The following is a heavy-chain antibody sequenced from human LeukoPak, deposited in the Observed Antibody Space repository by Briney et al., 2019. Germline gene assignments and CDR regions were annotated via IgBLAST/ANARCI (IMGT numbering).Heavy chain of an antibody. CDR2: AYQGGST. J-gene: IGHJ1*01. D-gene: IGHD6-13*01. Sequence: SETLSLTCSVCGYPISSGYYWGWIGQRPGKGREGSGSAYQGGSTSYNSSLKRRVTISVDTSKNQFSLKLSSVTAADTAVYYCAIHAFTLVEAGRLGYFQHWGQGTLVTVSS. V-gene: IGHV4-38-2*02. CDR3: AIHAFTLVEAGRLGYFQH. CDR1: GYPISSGYY.